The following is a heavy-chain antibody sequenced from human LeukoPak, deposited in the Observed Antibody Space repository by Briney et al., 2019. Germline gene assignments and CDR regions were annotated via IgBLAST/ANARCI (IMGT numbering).Heavy chain of an antibody. CDR2: ISPDSGGT. CDR1: GYTFTDYY. V-gene: IGHV1-2*02. D-gene: IGHD3-3*01. J-gene: IGHJ4*02. CDR3: RVNPGHDY. Sequence: ASVKVSCKASGYTFTDYYMHWVRHAPGQGLEWMGWISPDSGGTNYAQKFQGRVTMTRDTSISTAYMELSSLRSDDTAVYYCRVNPGHDYWGQGTLVTVSS.